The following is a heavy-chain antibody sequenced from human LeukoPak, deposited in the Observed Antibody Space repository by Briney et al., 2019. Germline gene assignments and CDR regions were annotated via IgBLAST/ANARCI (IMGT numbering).Heavy chain of an antibody. CDR2: IIPILGIA. CDR1: GGTFSSYA. V-gene: IGHV1-69*04. J-gene: IGHJ4*02. CDR3: AIPGRYYDSSGYYYPFDY. D-gene: IGHD3-22*01. Sequence: SVTVSCKASGGTFSSYAISWVRQAPGQGLEWMGRIIPILGIANYAQKFQGRVTITADKSTSTAYMELSSLRSEDTAVYYCAIPGRYYDSSGYYYPFDYWGQGTLVTVSS.